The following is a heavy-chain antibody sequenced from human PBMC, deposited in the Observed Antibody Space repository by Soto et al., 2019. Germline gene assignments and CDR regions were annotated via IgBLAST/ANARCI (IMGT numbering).Heavy chain of an antibody. CDR3: ARDREYSSSSGNWFDP. CDR1: GGNIRSHY. D-gene: IGHD6-6*01. J-gene: IGHJ5*02. CDR2: IYYSGST. V-gene: IGHV4-59*11. Sequence: TLSHTYTVSGGNIRSHYWSWIRHPPGKGLEWIGYIYYSGSTNYNPSLKSRVTISVDTSKNQFSLKLSSVTAADTAVYYCARDREYSSSSGNWFDPCGQGTLVTVSS.